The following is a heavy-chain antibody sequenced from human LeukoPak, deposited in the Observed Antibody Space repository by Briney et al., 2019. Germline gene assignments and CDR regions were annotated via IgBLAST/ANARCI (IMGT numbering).Heavy chain of an antibody. CDR1: GGSISGDH. V-gene: IGHV4-59*08. Sequence: SETLSLTCTVSGGSISGDHWNWIRQPPGKGLEWIGNIYYSGNTNYNPSLKSRVTISVDTSKNQFSLKLSSVTAADTAVYYCARHWTRDGYKADAFDIWGQGTMVTVSS. D-gene: IGHD5-24*01. J-gene: IGHJ3*02. CDR3: ARHWTRDGYKADAFDI. CDR2: IYYSGNT.